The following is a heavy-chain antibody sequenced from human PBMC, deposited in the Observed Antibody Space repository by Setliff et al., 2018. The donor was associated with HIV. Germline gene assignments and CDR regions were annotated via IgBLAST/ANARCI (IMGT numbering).Heavy chain of an antibody. CDR2: VFYRGST. V-gene: IGHV4-38-2*01. Sequence: PSETLSLTCPVSGYSLSSGYYWAWIRQPPGKGLEWIGSVFYRGSTYYNPSLKSRLTMSIDTSNNQFSLKLSSVTAADTAVYYCARHRDPPGTSWIFYYYYMDLWGGGTTVTVSS. D-gene: IGHD2-2*01. CDR1: GYSLSSGYY. CDR3: ARHRDPPGTSWIFYYYYMDL. J-gene: IGHJ6*03.